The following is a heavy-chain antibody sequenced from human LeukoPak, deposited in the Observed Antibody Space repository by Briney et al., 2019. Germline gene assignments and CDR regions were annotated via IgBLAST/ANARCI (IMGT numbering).Heavy chain of an antibody. CDR1: GDSFTSHD. CDR2: MNPKSGNT. CDR3: ARDSKEVIKEN. Sequence: ASVKVSCKASGDSFTSHDINWVRQATGQGLEWMGWMNPKSGNTGYAQKFQGRVTMTRNTSISTAYMELSSLRSEDTAVYYCARDSKEVIKENWGQGTLVTVSS. D-gene: IGHD3-22*01. V-gene: IGHV1-8*01. J-gene: IGHJ4*02.